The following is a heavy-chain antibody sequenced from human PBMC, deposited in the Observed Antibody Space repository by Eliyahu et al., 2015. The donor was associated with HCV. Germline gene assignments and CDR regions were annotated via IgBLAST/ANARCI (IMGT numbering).Heavy chain of an antibody. D-gene: IGHD6-19*01. V-gene: IGHV4-59*01. CDR3: ARDVYTIDWYEGERRFHYYGMDV. CDR1: XXSFNSYY. Sequence: QVQLQESGPGLVKPSETLSLTCXVXXXSFNSYYWXWLRQPPGXGLEWIGHIYYSGSTNYNPSLKSRVTISVDTSENQFFLKLSSVTAADTAIYYCARDVYTIDWYEGERRFHYYGMDVWGQGTTVTVSS. CDR2: IYYSGST. J-gene: IGHJ6*02.